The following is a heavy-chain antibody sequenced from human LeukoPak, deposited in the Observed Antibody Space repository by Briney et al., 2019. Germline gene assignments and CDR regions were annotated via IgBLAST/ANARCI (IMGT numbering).Heavy chain of an antibody. Sequence: GGSLRLSCAASGFTFSSYGMHWVRQAPGKGLEWVAVISYDGSNKYYADSVKGRFTISRDNSKNTLYLQMNSLRAEDTAVYYCAKEGRKYYYGSGTQPGVDYWGQGTLVTVSS. D-gene: IGHD3-10*01. CDR2: ISYDGSNK. V-gene: IGHV3-30*18. CDR1: GFTFSSYG. J-gene: IGHJ4*02. CDR3: AKEGRKYYYGSGTQPGVDY.